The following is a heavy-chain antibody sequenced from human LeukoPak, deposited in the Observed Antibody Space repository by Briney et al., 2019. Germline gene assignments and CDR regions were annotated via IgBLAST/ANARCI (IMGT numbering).Heavy chain of an antibody. CDR3: ARGEDFERYYLAY. CDR2: IYYSGST. D-gene: IGHD3-9*01. Sequence: PSETLSLTCTVSGGSISSYYWSWTRQPPGKGLEWIGYIYYSGSTNYNPSLKSRVTISVDTSKNQFSLKLTSVTAADTAVYFCARGEDFERYYLAYWGQGTLVTVSS. V-gene: IGHV4-59*01. CDR1: GGSISSYY. J-gene: IGHJ4*02.